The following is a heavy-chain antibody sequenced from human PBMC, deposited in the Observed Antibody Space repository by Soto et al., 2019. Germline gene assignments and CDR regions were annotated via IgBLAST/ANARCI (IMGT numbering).Heavy chain of an antibody. CDR3: ARSYSSSSGGYYYYGMDV. V-gene: IGHV5-51*01. Sequence: GESLKISCKGSGYSFTSYWIGWVRQMPGKGLEWMGIIYPGDSDTRYSPSFQGQVTISADKSISTAYLQWSSLKASDTAMYYCARSYSSSSGGYYYYGMDVWGQGTTATVSS. CDR2: IYPGDSDT. CDR1: GYSFTSYW. J-gene: IGHJ6*02. D-gene: IGHD6-6*01.